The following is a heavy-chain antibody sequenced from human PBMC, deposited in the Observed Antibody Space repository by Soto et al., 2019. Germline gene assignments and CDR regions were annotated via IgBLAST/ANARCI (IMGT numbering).Heavy chain of an antibody. V-gene: IGHV3-7*01. CDR2: IKQDGSEK. J-gene: IGHJ4*02. Sequence: GGALRLSCAASGFAFGGYWMSLVRPAPGKGLEGVANIKQDGSEKYYVDSVKGRFTISRDNAKNSLYLQMNSMRVEDTDVYYCARATSVDAYWGQGTLVTVSS. CDR3: ARATSVDAY. D-gene: IGHD5-12*01. CDR1: GFAFGGYW.